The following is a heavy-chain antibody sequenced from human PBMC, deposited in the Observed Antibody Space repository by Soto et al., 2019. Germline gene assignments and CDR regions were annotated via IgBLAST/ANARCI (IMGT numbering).Heavy chain of an antibody. D-gene: IGHD1-1*01. CDR2: ISDDGSTA. J-gene: IGHJ4*02. V-gene: IGHV3-74*01. Sequence: GGSLRLSCAVSVFTFSAYWMHWVRQVPGKGLTWVSRISDDGSTATYADSVKGRFVISRDNAKNSLYLEMNTLRADDSGLYYCARGPRVSSTGTGAHWGRGTLVTVSS. CDR3: ARGPRVSSTGTGAH. CDR1: VFTFSAYW.